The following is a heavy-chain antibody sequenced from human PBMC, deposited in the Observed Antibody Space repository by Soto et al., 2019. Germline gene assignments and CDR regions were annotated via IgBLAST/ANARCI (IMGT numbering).Heavy chain of an antibody. CDR3: ARDTVTIFGVVIHRNGMDV. J-gene: IGHJ6*02. D-gene: IGHD3-3*01. CDR2: IYYSGST. CDR1: GGSISSGGYY. Sequence: SETLSLTCTVSGGSISSGGYYWSWIRQHPGKGLEWIGYIYYSGSTYYNPSLKSRVTISVDTSKNQFSLKLSSVTAADTAVYYCARDTVTIFGVVIHRNGMDVWGQGTTVTVSS. V-gene: IGHV4-31*03.